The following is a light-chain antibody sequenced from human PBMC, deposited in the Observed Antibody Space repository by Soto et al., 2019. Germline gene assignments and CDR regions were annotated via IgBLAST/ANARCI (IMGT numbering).Light chain of an antibody. V-gene: IGKV1-12*01. Sequence: DIPLTQSPSSVSASVGDRVTITCRASQGVSSWLAWYQQKPGKAPRLLISAASILQGGVPSRFSGTGSGTDCTLTISSMQPEYFATYYCQQGNNFPITFGQGTRREIK. CDR3: QQGNNFPIT. J-gene: IGKJ5*01. CDR2: AAS. CDR1: QGVSSW.